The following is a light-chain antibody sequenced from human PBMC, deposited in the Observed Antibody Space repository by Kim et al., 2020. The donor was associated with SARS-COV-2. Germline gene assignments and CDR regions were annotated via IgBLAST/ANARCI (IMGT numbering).Light chain of an antibody. J-gene: IGKJ4*01. V-gene: IGKV3-11*01. Sequence: LSPGERATLSGRASQTLRSYLAWYPPKPGQAPRLLIYDASDRATGIPARFSGSGSGTDFTLTISSLEPEDFAVYYCQQRRNWPLTFGGGTKVDIK. CDR3: QQRRNWPLT. CDR2: DAS. CDR1: QTLRSY.